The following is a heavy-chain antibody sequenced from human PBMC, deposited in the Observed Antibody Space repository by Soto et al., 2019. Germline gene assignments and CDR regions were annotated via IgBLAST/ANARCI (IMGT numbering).Heavy chain of an antibody. J-gene: IGHJ4*02. CDR2: ISYDGSNK. D-gene: IGHD4-17*01. CDR3: AKDLQTTVTAIDY. Sequence: GGSLRLSCAASGFTFSSYGMHWVRQAPGKGLEWVAVISYDGSNKYYADSVKGRFTISRDNSKNTLYLQMNSLRAEDTAVYYCAKDLQTTVTAIDYWGQGTLVTVSS. V-gene: IGHV3-30*18. CDR1: GFTFSSYG.